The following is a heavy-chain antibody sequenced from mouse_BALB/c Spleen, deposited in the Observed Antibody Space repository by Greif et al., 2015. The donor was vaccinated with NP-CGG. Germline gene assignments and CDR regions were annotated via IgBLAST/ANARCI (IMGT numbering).Heavy chain of an antibody. Sequence: VQLQQSGAELAKPGASVKTSCKASGYTFTSYWMHWVKQRPGQGLEWIGYINPSTGYTEYNQKFKDKATLTADKSSSTAYMQLSSLTSEDSAVYYCASYYYGSSYAMDYWGQGTSVTVSS. CDR2: INPSTGYT. D-gene: IGHD1-1*01. J-gene: IGHJ4*01. CDR1: GYTFTSYW. V-gene: IGHV1-7*01. CDR3: ASYYYGSSYAMDY.